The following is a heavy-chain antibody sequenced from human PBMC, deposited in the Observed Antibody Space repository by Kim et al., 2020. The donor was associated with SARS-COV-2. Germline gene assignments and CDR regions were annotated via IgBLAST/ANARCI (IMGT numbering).Heavy chain of an antibody. V-gene: IGHV5-10-1*01. CDR2: IDPSDSYT. J-gene: IGHJ4*02. D-gene: IGHD6-6*01. CDR1: GYSFTSYW. CDR3: ARRVGEYSSSGGYDY. Sequence: ESLKISCKGSGYSFTSYWISWVRQMPGKGLEWMGRIDPSDSYTNYSPSFQGHVTISADKSISTAYLQWSSLKASDTAMYYCARRVGEYSSSGGYDYWGQGTLVTVSS.